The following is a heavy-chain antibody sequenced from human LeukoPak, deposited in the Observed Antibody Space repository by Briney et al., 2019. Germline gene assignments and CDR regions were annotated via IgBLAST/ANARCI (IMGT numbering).Heavy chain of an antibody. CDR2: MNPNSGNT. Sequence: ASVKVSCKASGYTFTSYDINWVRQATGQGLEWMGWMNPNSGNTGYAQKFQGRVTMTEDTSTDTAYMELSSLRSEDTAVYYCATVSRVAAAGMDVWGKGTTVTVSS. CDR1: GYTFTSYD. J-gene: IGHJ6*04. V-gene: IGHV1-8*01. D-gene: IGHD6-13*01. CDR3: ATVSRVAAAGMDV.